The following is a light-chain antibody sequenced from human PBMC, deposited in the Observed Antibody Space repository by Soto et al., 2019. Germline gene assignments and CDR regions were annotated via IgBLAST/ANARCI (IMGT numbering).Light chain of an antibody. J-gene: IGKJ5*01. CDR3: QQYDNSIT. CDR1: QSVNSNY. Sequence: EIVLTQSPDTVSLSPGETATLSCRASQSVNSNYLAWYQQKPGQAPRLLIYGASSRATGIPDRFSGSGSGTDFSLTISRLEPEDFAVFYCQQYDNSITFGQWTRLEIE. V-gene: IGKV3-20*01. CDR2: GAS.